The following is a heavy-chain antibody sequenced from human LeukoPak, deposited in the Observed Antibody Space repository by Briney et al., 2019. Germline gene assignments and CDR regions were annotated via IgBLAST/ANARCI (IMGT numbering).Heavy chain of an antibody. D-gene: IGHD6-6*01. CDR3: AKQSEVQSSSSAFDY. J-gene: IGHJ4*02. V-gene: IGHV3-30*02. Sequence: GGSLRLSCAASGFTFSSYGMHWVRQAPGKGLEGVAVIWYGGSNKYYADSVKGRFTISRDNSKNTLYLQMNSLRAEDTAVYYCAKQSEVQSSSSAFDYWGQGTLVTVSS. CDR1: GFTFSSYG. CDR2: IWYGGSNK.